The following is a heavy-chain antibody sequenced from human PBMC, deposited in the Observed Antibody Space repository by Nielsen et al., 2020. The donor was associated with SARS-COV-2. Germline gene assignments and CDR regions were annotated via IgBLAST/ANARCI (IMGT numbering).Heavy chain of an antibody. V-gene: IGHV4-34*01. J-gene: IGHJ6*03. D-gene: IGHD3-10*01. Sequence: SETLSLTCAVYGGSFSGYYWSWIRQPPGKGLEWIGEINHSGSTNYNPSLKSRVTISVDTSKNQFSLNLRSVTAVDTAVYYCARGKRGVRGGFYYYYMDVWGKGTTVTVSS. CDR1: GGSFSGYY. CDR3: ARGKRGVRGGFYYYYMDV. CDR2: INHSGST.